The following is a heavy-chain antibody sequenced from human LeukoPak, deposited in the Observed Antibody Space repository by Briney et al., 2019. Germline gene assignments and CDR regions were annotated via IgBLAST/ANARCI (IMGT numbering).Heavy chain of an antibody. CDR2: IYTSGST. V-gene: IGHV4-4*07. D-gene: IGHD3-10*01. J-gene: IGHJ4*02. CDR3: ARAWGDYGSGSYLYFDY. CDR1: GGSISSYY. Sequence: SETLSLTCSVSGGSISSYYWSWIRQPAGKGLEWIGRIYTSGSTNYNPSLKSRVTISVDTSKNQFSLKLSSVTAADTAVYYCARAWGDYGSGSYLYFDYWGQGTLATVSS.